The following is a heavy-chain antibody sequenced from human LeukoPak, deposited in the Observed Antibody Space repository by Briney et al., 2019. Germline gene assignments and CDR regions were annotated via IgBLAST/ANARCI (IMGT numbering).Heavy chain of an antibody. D-gene: IGHD6-19*01. CDR1: GFTFSSYA. J-gene: IGHJ5*02. CDR2: ISGSGGST. Sequence: GGSLRLSCAASGFTFSSYAMSWVRQAPGKGLEWVSAISGSGGSTYYADSVKGRFTVSRDNSKNTLYLQMNSLRAEDTAVYYCAKDQRQWLVRSGWLDPWGQGPLVTVSS. CDR3: AKDQRQWLVRSGWLDP. V-gene: IGHV3-23*01.